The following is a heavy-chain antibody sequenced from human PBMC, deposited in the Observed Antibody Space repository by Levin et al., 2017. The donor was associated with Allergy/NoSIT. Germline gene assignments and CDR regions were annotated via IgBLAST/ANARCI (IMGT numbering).Heavy chain of an antibody. CDR1: GGSISSSSYY. J-gene: IGHJ4*02. D-gene: IGHD3-10*01. Sequence: SQTLSLTCTVSGGSISSSSYYWGWIRQPPGKGLEWIGSIYYSGSTYYNPSLKSRVTISVDTSKNQFSLKLSSVTAADTAVYYCASSGSYVEPFDYWGQGTLVTVSS. V-gene: IGHV4-39*01. CDR2: IYYSGST. CDR3: ASSGSYVEPFDY.